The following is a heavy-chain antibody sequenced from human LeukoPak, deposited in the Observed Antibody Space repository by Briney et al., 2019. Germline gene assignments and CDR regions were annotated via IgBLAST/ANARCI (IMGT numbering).Heavy chain of an antibody. D-gene: IGHD3-10*01. CDR2: ITSSSSYI. CDR1: GFTFSSYT. Sequence: GGSLRLSCAASGFTFSSYTMNWVRQAPGKGLEWVSSITSSSSYIYYADSVKGRFTISRDNAKKSLYLQMNSLRAEDTAVYYCARRHGSGSYLFDPWGQGTLVTVSS. CDR3: ARRHGSGSYLFDP. V-gene: IGHV3-21*04. J-gene: IGHJ5*02.